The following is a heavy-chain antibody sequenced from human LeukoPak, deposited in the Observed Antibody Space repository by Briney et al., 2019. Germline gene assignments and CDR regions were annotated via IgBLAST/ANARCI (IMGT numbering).Heavy chain of an antibody. Sequence: PGESLKISCRTSGYYFPTYWIGWVRQMPGKGLEWMGIIYPHDSDTRYSPSFQGQVTISADKSINTAYLHWSSLRSSDTAMYYCARRRIVGSGWYDGAFDIWGQGTMVSVS. J-gene: IGHJ3*02. CDR1: GYYFPTYW. V-gene: IGHV5-51*01. CDR3: ARRRIVGSGWYDGAFDI. D-gene: IGHD6-19*01. CDR2: IYPHDSDT.